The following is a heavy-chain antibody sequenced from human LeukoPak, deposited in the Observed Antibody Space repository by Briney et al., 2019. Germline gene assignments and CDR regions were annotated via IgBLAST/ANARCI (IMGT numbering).Heavy chain of an antibody. D-gene: IGHD3-22*01. CDR1: GGSMSSHY. CDR3: ARAVIDSSVIPSATFDY. Sequence: SETLSLTCTVSGGSMSSHYWSWIRQPPGKGLEWIGYIYYSGSTNYNPSLKSRVTISVDTSKNQFSLKLSSVTAADTAVYYCARAVIDSSVIPSATFDYWGQGTLVIVSS. J-gene: IGHJ4*02. CDR2: IYYSGST. V-gene: IGHV4-59*11.